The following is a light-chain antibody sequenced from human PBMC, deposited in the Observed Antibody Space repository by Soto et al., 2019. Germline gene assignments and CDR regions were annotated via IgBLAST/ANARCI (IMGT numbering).Light chain of an antibody. J-gene: IGKJ4*01. V-gene: IGKV3-20*01. CDR1: QSVSSSY. Sequence: EIVLTQSPGTLSLSPGERATLSCRASQSVSSSYLARYQQKPGQAPRLLIYGASSRGTGIPDRFSGSGSGTDFTLTISRLEPEDFAVYYCQQYGSSPPLTFGGGTKVEIK. CDR3: QQYGSSPPLT. CDR2: GAS.